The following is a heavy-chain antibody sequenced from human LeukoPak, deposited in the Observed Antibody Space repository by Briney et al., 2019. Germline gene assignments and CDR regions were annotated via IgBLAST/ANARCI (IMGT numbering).Heavy chain of an antibody. V-gene: IGHV4-4*09. CDR3: AKKGGSGNLVYFDY. CDR2: IYSSGTT. J-gene: IGHJ4*02. Sequence: SETLSLTCTVSGDSISGSYWSWIRQPPGQGLEYIGYIYSSGTTNYNPSLKSRFTISVDTSRNQLFLKLTSVTAAGTAVYFCAKKGGSGNLVYFDYWGQGALVTVSS. D-gene: IGHD3-10*01. CDR1: GDSISGSY.